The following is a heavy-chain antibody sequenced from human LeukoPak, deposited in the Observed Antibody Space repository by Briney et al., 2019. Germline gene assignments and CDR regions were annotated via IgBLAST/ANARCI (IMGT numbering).Heavy chain of an antibody. CDR1: GYTFTSYG. J-gene: IGHJ4*02. CDR2: ISAYNGNT. CDR3: ARTTSLQRGGKWYFDY. D-gene: IGHD3-16*02. Sequence: ASVKVFCKASGYTFTSYGISWVRQAPGQGLEWMGWISAYNGNTNYAQKLQGRVTMTTDTSTSTAYMELRSLRSDDTAVYYCARTTSLQRGGKWYFDYWGQGTLVTVSS. V-gene: IGHV1-18*01.